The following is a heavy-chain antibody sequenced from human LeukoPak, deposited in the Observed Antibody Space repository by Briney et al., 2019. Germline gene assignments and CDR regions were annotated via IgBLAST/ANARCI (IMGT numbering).Heavy chain of an antibody. D-gene: IGHD5-24*01. CDR3: AMKAVPRPRLHDAFDF. CDR2: INPSGGST. Sequence: SVKVSCKASGYTFTSYYMHWVRQAPGQGLEWMGIINPSGGSTSYAQKFQGRVTMTRDTSTSTVYMELSSLRSEDTAVYYCAMKAVPRPRLHDAFDFWGQGTVVSVSS. J-gene: IGHJ3*01. V-gene: IGHV1-46*01. CDR1: GYTFTSYY.